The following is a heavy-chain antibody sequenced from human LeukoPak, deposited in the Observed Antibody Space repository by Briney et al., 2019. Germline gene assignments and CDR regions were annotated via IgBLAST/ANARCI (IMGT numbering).Heavy chain of an antibody. CDR2: TYSDVNT. Sequence: PGESLRLSCAASGFTVSSNYMSWVRQAPGKGLEWVSITYSDVNTNYADSVKGRFTISRDNSKNTLSLQMNSLRAEDTAVYYCARKNDLFDAAFDVWGQGTVVTVSS. D-gene: IGHD2/OR15-2a*01. V-gene: IGHV3-53*01. CDR1: GFTVSSNY. J-gene: IGHJ3*01. CDR3: ARKNDLFDAAFDV.